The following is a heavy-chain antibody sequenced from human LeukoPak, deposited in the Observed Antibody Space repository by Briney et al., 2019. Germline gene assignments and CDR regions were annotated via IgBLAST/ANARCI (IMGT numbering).Heavy chain of an antibody. CDR3: ARSHYWYFDL. J-gene: IGHJ2*01. V-gene: IGHV3-53*01. CDR2: IYSGGST. CDR1: GFSLNTYA. Sequence: PGGSLRLSCAASGFSLNTYAMSWVRQAPGKGLEWVSVIYSGGSTYYADSVKGRFTISRDNSKNTLYLQMNSLRAEDTAVYYCARSHYWYFDLWGRGTLVTVSS.